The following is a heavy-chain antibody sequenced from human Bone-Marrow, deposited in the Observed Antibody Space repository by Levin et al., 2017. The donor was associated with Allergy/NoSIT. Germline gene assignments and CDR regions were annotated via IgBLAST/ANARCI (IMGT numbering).Heavy chain of an antibody. D-gene: IGHD1/OR15-1a*01. V-gene: IGHV3-11*01. CDR1: GFTLSDYY. J-gene: IGHJ6*02. CDR2: ISSRGTTM. Sequence: GESLKISCAASGFTLSDYYMSWIRQAPGKGLEWVSYISSRGTTMYLADSVKGRFTISRDNAKNSLSLQMNSLRADDTAVYYCARDMNKAQYNYGMDVWGQGATVTVSS. CDR3: ARDMNKAQYNYGMDV.